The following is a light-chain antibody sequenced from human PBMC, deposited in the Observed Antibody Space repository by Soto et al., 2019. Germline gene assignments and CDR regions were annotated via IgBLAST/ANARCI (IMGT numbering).Light chain of an antibody. CDR2: DVS. CDR3: SSYTSSSTVL. CDR1: SSDVGGYNY. Sequence: QSALTQPASVSGSPGQSITISCTGTSSDVGGYNYVSWYQQHPGKAPKLMLYDVSNRPSGVSNRFSGSKSGNTASLTISGLQAEDEADYYCSSYTSSSTVLFGGGTKLTVL. J-gene: IGLJ2*01. V-gene: IGLV2-14*01.